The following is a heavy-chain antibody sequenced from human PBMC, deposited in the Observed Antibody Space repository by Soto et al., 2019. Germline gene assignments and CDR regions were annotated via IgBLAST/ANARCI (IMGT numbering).Heavy chain of an antibody. Sequence: QVQLQESSPGLVKPSQNLSLTCTVSGGSISSGAYYWSWIRQHPGKGLEWIGYIYYSGSTYYSPSLKSRLTISVDTSKNQFSLKLSSVTAADSAVYYCARGLVVAPIYFDSWGQGTLVTVSS. J-gene: IGHJ4*02. CDR2: IYYSGST. D-gene: IGHD2-15*01. CDR1: GGSISSGAYY. V-gene: IGHV4-31*03. CDR3: ARGLVVAPIYFDS.